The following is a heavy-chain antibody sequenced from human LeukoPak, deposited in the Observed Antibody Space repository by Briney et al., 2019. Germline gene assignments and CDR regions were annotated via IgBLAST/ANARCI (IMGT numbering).Heavy chain of an antibody. V-gene: IGHV4-34*01. CDR3: ARGVAGTTFLSDY. D-gene: IGHD1-7*01. J-gene: IGHJ4*02. Sequence: PSDTLSLTCGVYGGSFSGCYWSWIRQPPGKGLEWIGEINHSGSTNHNPSLKSRVTISVDTSKNQFSLKLSSVTAADTAVYYCARGVAGTTFLSDYWGQGTLVTVSS. CDR2: INHSGST. CDR1: GGSFSGCY.